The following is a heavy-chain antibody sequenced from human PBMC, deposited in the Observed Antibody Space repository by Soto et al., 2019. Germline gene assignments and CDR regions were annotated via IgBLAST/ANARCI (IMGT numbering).Heavy chain of an antibody. D-gene: IGHD6-19*01. CDR3: AKVEVGSIGWYVLWWYFDL. Sequence: EVQLLESGGGLVQPGGSLRLSCAASGFTFSSYAMSWVRQAPGKGLEWVSAISGSGGSTYYADSVKGRFTISRDNSKNTLYLKMNSLRAEDTAVYYCAKVEVGSIGWYVLWWYFDLWGRGTQVTASS. CDR2: ISGSGGST. V-gene: IGHV3-23*01. J-gene: IGHJ2*01. CDR1: GFTFSSYA.